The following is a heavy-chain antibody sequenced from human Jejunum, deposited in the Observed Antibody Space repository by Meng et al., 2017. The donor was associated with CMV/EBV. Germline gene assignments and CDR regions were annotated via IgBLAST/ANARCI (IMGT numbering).Heavy chain of an antibody. J-gene: IGHJ5*02. D-gene: IGHD2-2*01. CDR2: IFSSGPT. Sequence: IRHYYWSWIRQPPGKGLESIGYIFSSGPTDYNPSLKSRVTMSVDMSKNQFSLTLTSVTAADTAVYYCARGDHCGTTACYPHWFDPWGQGTLVTVSS. V-gene: IGHV4-59*12. CDR1: IRHYY. CDR3: ARGDHCGTTACYPHWFDP.